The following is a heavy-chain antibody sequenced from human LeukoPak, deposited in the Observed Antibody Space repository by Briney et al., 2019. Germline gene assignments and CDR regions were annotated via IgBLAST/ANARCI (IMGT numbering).Heavy chain of an antibody. CDR3: AKWAFDCSGGSCYYAGDDY. V-gene: IGHV3-23*01. Sequence: GGSLRLSCAASGFTFSSYAMSWVRQAPGKGLEWVSAISGSGGSTYYADSVKGRFTISRDNSKNTLYLQMNSLRAEDTAVYYCAKWAFDCSGGSCYYAGDDYWGQGTLVTVSS. J-gene: IGHJ4*02. CDR2: ISGSGGST. D-gene: IGHD2-15*01. CDR1: GFTFSSYA.